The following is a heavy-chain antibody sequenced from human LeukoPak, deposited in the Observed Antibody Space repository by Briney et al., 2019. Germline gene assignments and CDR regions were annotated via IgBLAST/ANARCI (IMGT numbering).Heavy chain of an antibody. Sequence: ASVKVSCKASGYTFSSNYMHWVRQAPGQGLEWMGIINPSGGSTSYGKKFQGRVTMTRDTSTSTVYMEMSSLRSEDTAAYYCAHCSSTSCYGGIDYWGQGTLVTISS. J-gene: IGHJ4*02. CDR3: AHCSSTSCYGGIDY. CDR2: INPSGGST. CDR1: GYTFSSNY. D-gene: IGHD2-2*01. V-gene: IGHV1-46*01.